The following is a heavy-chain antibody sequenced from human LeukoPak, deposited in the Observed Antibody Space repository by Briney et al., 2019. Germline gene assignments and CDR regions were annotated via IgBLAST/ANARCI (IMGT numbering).Heavy chain of an antibody. D-gene: IGHD3-22*01. CDR2: IVVGSGNT. Sequence: GASVKVSCKASGFTFTSSAMQWVRQARGQRLEWIGWIVVGSGNTNYAQKFQERVTITRDMSTSTAYMELSSLRSEDTAVYYCAREWDVLNDSSGYPYWYFDLWGRGTLVTVSS. CDR3: AREWDVLNDSSGYPYWYFDL. J-gene: IGHJ2*01. CDR1: GFTFTSSA. V-gene: IGHV1-58*02.